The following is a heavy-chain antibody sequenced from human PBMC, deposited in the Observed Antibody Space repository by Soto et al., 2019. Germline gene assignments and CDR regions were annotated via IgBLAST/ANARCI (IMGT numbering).Heavy chain of an antibody. D-gene: IGHD1-26*01. V-gene: IGHV4-59*01. Sequence: QVQLQQSGPGLVKPSETLSLTCTVSGASIRSYYWSWIRQPPGKGLEWIGYIDYSGSTNDNPSLKGRVTMSIDTSKNQFSLRLSSVTAADTAVYYCARDASLPGSYHSHLDYWGQGTLVTVSS. J-gene: IGHJ4*02. CDR3: ARDASLPGSYHSHLDY. CDR1: GASIRSYY. CDR2: IDYSGST.